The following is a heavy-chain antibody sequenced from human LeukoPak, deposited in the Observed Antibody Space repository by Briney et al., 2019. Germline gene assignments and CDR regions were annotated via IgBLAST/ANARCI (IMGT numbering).Heavy chain of an antibody. CDR3: ARQRAGPLHYFDY. CDR2: IYTSGST. CDR1: GASISSYY. D-gene: IGHD1-26*01. J-gene: IGHJ4*02. V-gene: IGHV4-4*07. Sequence: PSETLSLTCTVSGASISSYYWSWIRQPAGKGLEWIGRIYTSGSTNYNPSLKSRVTISVDTSKNQFSLRLSSVTAADTAVYYCARQRAGPLHYFDYWGQGTLVTVSS.